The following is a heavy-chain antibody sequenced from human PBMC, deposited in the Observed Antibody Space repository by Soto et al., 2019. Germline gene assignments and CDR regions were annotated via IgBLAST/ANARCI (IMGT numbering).Heavy chain of an antibody. CDR2: IKRDGSEE. CDR1: GFAFSSYW. D-gene: IGHD4-17*01. CDR3: ARGQYSDYGIRAFDV. V-gene: IGHV3-7*04. J-gene: IGHJ3*01. Sequence: EVQLVESGGGLVQPGESLRLSCAASGFAFSSYWMSWVRQAPGKGLEWVANIKRDGSEEYCVDSVKGRFTISRDNANNSLYLQMNSLRAEDTAVYYCARGQYSDYGIRAFDVWGQGTMVTVSS.